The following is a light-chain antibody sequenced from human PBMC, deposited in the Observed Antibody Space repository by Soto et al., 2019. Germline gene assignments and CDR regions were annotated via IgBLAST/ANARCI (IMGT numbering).Light chain of an antibody. CDR2: NTN. J-gene: IGLJ2*01. V-gene: IGLV8-61*01. Sequence: QTVVTQEPSFSVSPGGTVTLTCGLSSGSVSTSYYPSWYQQTPGQAPRTLIYNTNSRSSGVPDRFSGFILGNKAALTITGAQADDESDYYCVLYMGSGSVVFGGGTKLTV. CDR3: VLYMGSGSVV. CDR1: SGSVSTSYY.